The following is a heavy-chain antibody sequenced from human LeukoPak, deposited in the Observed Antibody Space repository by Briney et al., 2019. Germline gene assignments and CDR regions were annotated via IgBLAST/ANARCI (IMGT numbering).Heavy chain of an antibody. D-gene: IGHD3-10*01. CDR2: IGSSGGST. CDR1: GFTFSNYA. J-gene: IGHJ6*02. Sequence: GGSLRLSCAASGFTFSNYAMNWDRQAPGKGLEWVSTIGSSGGSTYYADSVKGRFTISRDNSKNTLYLQMNSLRDEDTAVYYCARVGPLWFGELFTPLPYYYYYGMDVWGQGTTVTVSS. CDR3: ARVGPLWFGELFTPLPYYYYYGMDV. V-gene: IGHV3-23*01.